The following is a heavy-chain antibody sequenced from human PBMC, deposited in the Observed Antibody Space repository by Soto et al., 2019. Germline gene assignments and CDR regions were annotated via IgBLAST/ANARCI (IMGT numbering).Heavy chain of an antibody. CDR1: GFTFSSYW. J-gene: IGHJ4*02. CDR2: IKQDGSEK. D-gene: IGHD3-22*01. Sequence: GGSLRLSCAASGFTFSSYWMSWVRQAPGKGLEWVANIKQDGSEKKYVDSVKGRFTISRDNAKNSLYLQMNSLRTADTAVYFLASASWDSSGFHPYYIDYGGPGTLVTVSS. V-gene: IGHV3-7*01. CDR3: ASASWDSSGFHPYYIDY.